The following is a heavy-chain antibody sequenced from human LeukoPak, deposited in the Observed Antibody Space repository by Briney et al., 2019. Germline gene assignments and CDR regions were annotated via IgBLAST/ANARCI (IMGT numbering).Heavy chain of an antibody. Sequence: RTSETLSLTCTVSGYSIRSGYYWGWIRQPPGKGLEWIGSIYYTGSTYYTPPLKSRVTISVDTSKNQFSLNLNSVTAADTAVYYCARVRSGSYSATDYWGQGTLVTVSS. CDR1: GYSIRSGYY. J-gene: IGHJ4*02. D-gene: IGHD1-26*01. CDR3: ARVRSGSYSATDY. CDR2: IYYTGST. V-gene: IGHV4-38-2*02.